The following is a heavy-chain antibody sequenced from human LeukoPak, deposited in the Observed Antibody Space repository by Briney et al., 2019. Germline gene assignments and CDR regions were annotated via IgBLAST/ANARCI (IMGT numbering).Heavy chain of an antibody. CDR1: GYTFTSYG. D-gene: IGHD4/OR15-4a*01. CDR2: ISAYNGNT. Sequence: ASVTVSCKASGYTFTSYGISWVRHAPGQGLEWMGWISAYNGNTNYAQKLQGRVNMTTDTSTSTAYMELRSLRSDGTAVYYRARAISPLGCGITAGWGQGTLVTVYS. CDR3: ARAISPLGCGITAG. V-gene: IGHV1-18*01. J-gene: IGHJ4*02.